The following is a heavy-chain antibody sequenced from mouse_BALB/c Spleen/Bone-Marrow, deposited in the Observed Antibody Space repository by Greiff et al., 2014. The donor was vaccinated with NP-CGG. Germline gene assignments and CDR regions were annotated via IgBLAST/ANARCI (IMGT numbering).Heavy chain of an antibody. CDR1: GFTFSSYA. CDR3: VRAYGSSYAMDY. Sequence: EVKLVESGGGLVKPGGSLKLSCAASGFTFSSYAMSWVRQSPEKRLEWVAEISSGGNYTYYPNTVTGRFTISRDNAKNILYLEMISLRSDDTAMYYCVRAYGSSYAMDYWGQGTSVTVSS. V-gene: IGHV5-9-4*01. D-gene: IGHD1-1*01. CDR2: ISSGGNYT. J-gene: IGHJ4*01.